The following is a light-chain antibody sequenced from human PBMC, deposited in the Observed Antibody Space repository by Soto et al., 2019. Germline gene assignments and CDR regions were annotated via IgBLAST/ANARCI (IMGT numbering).Light chain of an antibody. V-gene: IGKV1-33*01. Sequence: IQLTQSPSSLSDYVGDIANITCQASQDINNYLNWYQQKPGKAPKLLISDASNLETGVPSRFSGSRFGTEFTLTISSLQPDDSATYYCQQYNSYSPTFGQGPRWIS. CDR2: DAS. CDR3: QQYNSYSPT. J-gene: IGKJ1*01. CDR1: QDINNY.